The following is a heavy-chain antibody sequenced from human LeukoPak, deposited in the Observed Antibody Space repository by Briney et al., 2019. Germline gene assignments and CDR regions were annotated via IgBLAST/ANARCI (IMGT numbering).Heavy chain of an antibody. Sequence: SQTLSLTCAISGDSVSSKSAAWNWIRQSPSRGLEWPGRTYYRSKWHNDYAISVEGRLTINPDTSKNRFSLQLNSVTREDTAVYYCAREYDSSGYLYYFDSWGQGTLVTVSS. CDR3: AREYDSSGYLYYFDS. V-gene: IGHV6-1*01. CDR2: TYYRSKWHN. D-gene: IGHD3-22*01. CDR1: GDSVSSKSAA. J-gene: IGHJ4*02.